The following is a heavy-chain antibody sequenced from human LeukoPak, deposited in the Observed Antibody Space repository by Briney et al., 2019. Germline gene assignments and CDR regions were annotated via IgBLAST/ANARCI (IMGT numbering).Heavy chain of an antibody. CDR3: AKSELYGVVDY. Sequence: ASAKVSCKASGYTLTDHYMHWVRQAPGQGLEWMGWINPNSGGTNYAQKFQGRVTMTRDTSISTAYMELSRLRSDDTAVYYCAKSELYGVVDYWGQGTLVTVSS. CDR1: GYTLTDHY. J-gene: IGHJ4*02. CDR2: INPNSGGT. D-gene: IGHD4-17*01. V-gene: IGHV1-2*02.